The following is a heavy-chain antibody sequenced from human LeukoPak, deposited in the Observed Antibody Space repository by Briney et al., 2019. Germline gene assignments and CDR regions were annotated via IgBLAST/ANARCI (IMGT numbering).Heavy chain of an antibody. J-gene: IGHJ6*02. D-gene: IGHD2-15*01. V-gene: IGHV3-7*03. CDR3: ARDRYCSGGSCNPASLDV. CDR2: IKEDGTET. Sequence: GGSLRLSCAASGFMFSSNWMSRVRLAPGKGLEWVANIKEDGTETYYVDSVKGRFTISRDNAKNSLYLQMNSLRAEDTAVYYCARDRYCSGGSCNPASLDVWGQGTTVTVSS. CDR1: GFMFSSNW.